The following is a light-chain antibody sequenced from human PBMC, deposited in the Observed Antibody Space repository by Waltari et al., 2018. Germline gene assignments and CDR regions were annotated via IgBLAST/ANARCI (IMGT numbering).Light chain of an antibody. CDR3: SSYTSSSV. Sequence: QSALTQPASVSGSPGQSITISCTGTSSDVGGYNYVSWYQQHPGKAPKLMIYDVSKRPSGFSNRFSGSKSGNTASLTISGLQAEDEADYYCSSYTSSSVFGTGTKVTVL. V-gene: IGLV2-14*01. CDR2: DVS. J-gene: IGLJ1*01. CDR1: SSDVGGYNY.